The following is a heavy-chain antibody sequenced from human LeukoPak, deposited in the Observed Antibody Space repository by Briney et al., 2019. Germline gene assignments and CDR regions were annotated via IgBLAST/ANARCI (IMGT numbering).Heavy chain of an antibody. D-gene: IGHD5-12*01. CDR2: ITGSGDNT. CDR3: ANAPIYVGTADY. Sequence: PGGSLRLSCAASGFTFSSYAMSWVRQAPGKGLEWVSTITGSGDNTYYADSVKGRFTTSRDNSKNTLYLQMNSLRAEDTAVYYCANAPIYVGTADYWGQGTLVTVSS. CDR1: GFTFSSYA. J-gene: IGHJ4*02. V-gene: IGHV3-23*01.